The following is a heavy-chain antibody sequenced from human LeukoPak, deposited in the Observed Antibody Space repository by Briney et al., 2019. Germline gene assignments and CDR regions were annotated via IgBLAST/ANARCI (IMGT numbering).Heavy chain of an antibody. D-gene: IGHD5-24*01. CDR1: GGSFHNYY. Sequence: SETLSLTCTVSGGSFHNYYWSWIRQPPGKGLEWIGYIYYNGNTKYNPSLKSRVTISLNTSNDQFSLMLNSVTAADTAVYYCARRLNGYNVGGRDYFGMDLWGQGTTVTVS. V-gene: IGHV4-59*08. CDR3: ARRLNGYNVGGRDYFGMDL. J-gene: IGHJ6*02. CDR2: IYYNGNT.